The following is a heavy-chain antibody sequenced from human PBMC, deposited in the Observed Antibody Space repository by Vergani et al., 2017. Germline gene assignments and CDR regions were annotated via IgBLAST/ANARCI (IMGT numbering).Heavy chain of an antibody. CDR2: ISSNGGST. CDR3: VKGEPDYGDDGAFDY. Sequence: EVQLVESGGGLVQPGGSLRLSCSASGFTFSSYAMHWVRQAPGKGLECVSAISSNGGSTYYADSVKGRFTISRDNSKNTLYLQMSSLRAEDTAVYYCVKGEPDYGDDGAFDYWGQGTLVTVSS. CDR1: GFTFSSYA. V-gene: IGHV3-64D*06. J-gene: IGHJ4*02. D-gene: IGHD4-17*01.